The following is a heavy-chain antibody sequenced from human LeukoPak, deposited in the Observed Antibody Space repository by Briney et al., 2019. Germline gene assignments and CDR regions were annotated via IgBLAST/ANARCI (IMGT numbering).Heavy chain of an antibody. J-gene: IGHJ4*02. V-gene: IGHV5-51*03. CDR1: GYDFTRYW. CDR3: ARRIPDGHYVGFDY. Sequence: PGESLKISCQGSGYDFTRYWSAWVRQMPGKGLEWMGIIYPSDSSTRYSPSFQGQVSISADKSFTTAYLQWSSLTASDTAMYYCARRIPDGHYVGFDYWGQGTLVTVSS. D-gene: IGHD3-3*01. CDR2: IYPSDSST.